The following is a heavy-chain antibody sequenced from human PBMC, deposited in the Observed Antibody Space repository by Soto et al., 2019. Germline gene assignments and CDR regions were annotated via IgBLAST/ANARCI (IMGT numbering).Heavy chain of an antibody. D-gene: IGHD3-10*01. J-gene: IGHJ4*01. CDR1: GFTFSTHA. V-gene: IGHV3-23*01. Sequence: GGSLRLSCAASGFTFSTHAVTWVRQAPGKGLEWVSSISDSGGTTFYADSVKGRFTVSRANSKNTLYLQMNSLRAEDTALYYCAKELSYNSGRPFDYWGHGTLVTVSS. CDR2: ISDSGGTT. CDR3: AKELSYNSGRPFDY.